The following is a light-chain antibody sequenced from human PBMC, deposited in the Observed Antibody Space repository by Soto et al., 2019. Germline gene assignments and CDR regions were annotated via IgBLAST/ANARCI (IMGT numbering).Light chain of an antibody. CDR2: AAS. Sequence: DIQMTQSPSSLSASVGDRVTITCRASQSISTYLNWYQQKPGKAPNLLIYAASSLQSGVPSRFSGSGSGTDFTLSISSLQPEDFATYYCQQSHSSPLAFGQGTKVEIK. V-gene: IGKV1-39*01. CDR1: QSISTY. J-gene: IGKJ1*01. CDR3: QQSHSSPLA.